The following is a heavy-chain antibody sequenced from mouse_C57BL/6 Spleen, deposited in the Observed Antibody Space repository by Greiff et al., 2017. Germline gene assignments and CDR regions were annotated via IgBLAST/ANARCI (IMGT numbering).Heavy chain of an antibody. CDR2: IWGGGSK. J-gene: IGHJ4*01. V-gene: IGHV2-9*01. Sequence: VQLVESGPGLVAPSQSLSITCTVSGFSLTSYGVDWVRQPPGKGLEWLGVIWGGGSKNYNFALMSRLSISKDNSKSQVFLKMNSLQTDDTAIDYCAKQSYDYDGAMDYWGQGTSVTVSS. CDR3: AKQSYDYDGAMDY. CDR1: GFSLTSYG. D-gene: IGHD2-4*01.